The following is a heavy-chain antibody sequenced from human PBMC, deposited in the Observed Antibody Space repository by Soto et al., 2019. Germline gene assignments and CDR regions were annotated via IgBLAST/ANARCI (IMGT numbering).Heavy chain of an antibody. V-gene: IGHV3-23*01. J-gene: IGHJ6*02. CDR2: LSGSGGST. CDR3: ATGGIPPGYGLDV. Sequence: GGSLRLSCAASGLTFSSNAMSWVRQAPGKGLAWVSALSGSGGSTYYADSVTGRFTISRDDAENSLYLQMNNLKAGDTAVYYCATGGIPPGYGLDVWGQGTTVTVSS. CDR1: GLTFSSNA. D-gene: IGHD6-13*01.